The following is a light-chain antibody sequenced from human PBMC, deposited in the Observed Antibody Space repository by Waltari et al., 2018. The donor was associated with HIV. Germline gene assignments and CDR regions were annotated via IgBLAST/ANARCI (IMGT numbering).Light chain of an antibody. V-gene: IGLV2-23*02. J-gene: IGLJ2*01. Sequence: QSALTQPASVSGSFGQSITISCTGTSSDVGSYNLVSWYKYHPSKAPKLIIYEVSKRPSGASKRFSGSKSGNTASLTVSGLQAEDEAHYYCCSYARSGIPFGGGTKLTVL. CDR1: SSDVGSYNL. CDR2: EVS. CDR3: CSYARSGIP.